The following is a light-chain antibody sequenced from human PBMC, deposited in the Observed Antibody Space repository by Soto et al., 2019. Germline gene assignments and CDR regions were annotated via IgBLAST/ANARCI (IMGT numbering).Light chain of an antibody. V-gene: IGKV3-20*01. CDR3: QQYGRSPPSWT. CDR2: GAS. J-gene: IGKJ1*01. CDR1: QSVSSNY. Sequence: ETVLTQSPGTLSLSPGERATLSCRASQSVSSNYLAWYQQKPGQAPSHLIYGASSRATGIPDRFSGSGSGTDFTLTISRLEPEDFAVYYCQQYGRSPPSWTFGQGTKVEIK.